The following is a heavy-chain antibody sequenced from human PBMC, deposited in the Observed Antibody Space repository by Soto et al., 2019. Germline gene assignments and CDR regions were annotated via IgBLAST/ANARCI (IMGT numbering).Heavy chain of an antibody. CDR2: IYFDGITT. V-gene: IGHV3-74*01. Sequence: PGGSLRLSCAASGFTFSSYAMHWVRQAPGKGLVWVSRIYFDGITTNYADSVKGRLTVSRDNAKNTVYLHVNTLRDEDTAVYYCARGGAMGVDYWGQGTLVTVSS. J-gene: IGHJ4*02. D-gene: IGHD1-26*01. CDR1: GFTFSSYA. CDR3: ARGGAMGVDY.